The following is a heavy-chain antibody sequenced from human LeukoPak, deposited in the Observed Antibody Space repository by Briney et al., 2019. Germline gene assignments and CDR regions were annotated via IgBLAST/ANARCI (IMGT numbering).Heavy chain of an antibody. CDR1: GGSISSYY. CDR3: AGVPFDWFDP. V-gene: IGHV4-59*12. D-gene: IGHD3-10*01. J-gene: IGHJ5*02. Sequence: PSETLSLTCTVSGGSISSYYWSWIRQPPGKGLEWIGYIYYSGSTNYNPSLKSRVTISVDTSKNQFSLKLSSVAAADTAVYYCAGVPFDWFDPWGQGTLVTVSS. CDR2: IYYSGST.